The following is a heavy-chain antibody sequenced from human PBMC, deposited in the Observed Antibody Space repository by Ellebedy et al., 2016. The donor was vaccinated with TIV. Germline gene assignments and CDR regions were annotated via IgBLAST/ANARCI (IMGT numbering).Heavy chain of an antibody. CDR2: ISYDGSSP. CDR3: ARDAVYTAMVVPFF. Sequence: GESLKISCAASGFTFSRYALHWVRQAPGKGLEWVAVISYDGSSPYYADSVKGRFTISRDNSKNTLFLQMNSLRPEDTAVYYCARDAVYTAMVVPFFWGQGTLVTVSS. CDR1: GFTFSRYA. V-gene: IGHV3-30*01. D-gene: IGHD5-18*01. J-gene: IGHJ4*02.